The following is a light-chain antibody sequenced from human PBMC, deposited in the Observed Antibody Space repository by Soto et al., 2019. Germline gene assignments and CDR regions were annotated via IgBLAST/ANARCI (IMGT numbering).Light chain of an antibody. J-gene: IGLJ2*01. CDR2: EVS. V-gene: IGLV2-14*01. CDR3: SSYTSSSRV. Sequence: QSVLTQPASVSGSPGQSITISCTGTSSDVGGYNYVSWYQQHPGKAPKLMIYEVSNRPSGVSNRFSGSKSGNTASLTISGLQAEDEADYYCSSYTSSSRVFGGGPKLTVL. CDR1: SSDVGGYNY.